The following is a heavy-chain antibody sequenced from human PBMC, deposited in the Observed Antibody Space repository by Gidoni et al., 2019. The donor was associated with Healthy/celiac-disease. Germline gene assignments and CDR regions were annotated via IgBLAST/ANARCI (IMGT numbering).Heavy chain of an antibody. D-gene: IGHD5-18*01. Sequence: VQLVESGGAVVQPGGSVSLSCASSGFPPSSNYMSWVRQVPGKGLEWVSVIHSGGSTYYADSVKGRFTISRDNSKNTLYLQMNSLRAEDTAVYYCASDRRSYGYRHYYYGMDVWGQGTTVTVS. V-gene: IGHV3-66*02. CDR3: ASDRRSYGYRHYYYGMDV. CDR1: GFPPSSNY. CDR2: IHSGGST. J-gene: IGHJ6*02.